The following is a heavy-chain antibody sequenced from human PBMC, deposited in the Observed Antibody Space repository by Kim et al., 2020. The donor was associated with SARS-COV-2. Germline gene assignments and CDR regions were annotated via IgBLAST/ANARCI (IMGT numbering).Heavy chain of an antibody. D-gene: IGHD6-19*01. V-gene: IGHV1-69*13. CDR2: IVPFYNSP. CDR1: GGTFSTYA. CDR3: ARVSTAPMRAVGHFAY. J-gene: IGHJ4*02. Sequence: SVKVSCKASGGTFSTYAINWVRQAPGQGLEWLGGIVPFYNSPSYAQKFQGRLTIVADESMTTAYMELNSLRSDDTAVYYCARVSTAPMRAVGHFAYWRQGTLVTVSS.